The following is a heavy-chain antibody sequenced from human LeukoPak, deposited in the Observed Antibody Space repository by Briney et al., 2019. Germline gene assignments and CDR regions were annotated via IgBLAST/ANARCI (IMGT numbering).Heavy chain of an antibody. CDR2: IYYSGST. V-gene: IGHV4-59*01. D-gene: IGHD4-11*01. J-gene: IGHJ6*03. CDR1: GGSISSYY. Sequence: PSETLSLTCTVSGGSISSYYWSWIRQPPGKGLEWIGYIYYSGSTNYNPSLKSRVTISVDTSKNQFSLKLSSVTAADTAVYYCARAYSNTPYYYYYYYMDVWGKGTTVTVSS. CDR3: ARAYSNTPYYYYYYYMDV.